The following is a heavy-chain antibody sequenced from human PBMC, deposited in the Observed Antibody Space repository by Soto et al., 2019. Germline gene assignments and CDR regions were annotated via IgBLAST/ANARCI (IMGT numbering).Heavy chain of an antibody. Sequence: QITLKESGPTLVKPTQTLTLTCPFSGFSLSTVGVGLGWVRQPPGKALEWFALIYWDVNKHYSPSLQSRLTITKNTSKNQVVRTRTNMDPVETATYYCPRKGPALLPFEIWGQGTMVTVSS. D-gene: IGHD2-15*01. V-gene: IGHV2-5*02. CDR3: PRKGPALLPFEI. CDR2: IYWDVNK. J-gene: IGHJ3*02. CDR1: GFSLSTVGVG.